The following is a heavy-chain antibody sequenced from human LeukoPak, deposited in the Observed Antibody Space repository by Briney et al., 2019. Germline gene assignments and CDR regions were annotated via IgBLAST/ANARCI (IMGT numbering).Heavy chain of an antibody. CDR2: IKQDGTEK. CDR1: GFTFTTYW. V-gene: IGHV3-7*04. J-gene: IGHJ4*02. Sequence: GGSLRLSCAASGFTFTTYWMSWVRQAPGKGLEWVANIKQDGTEKYYVDSVKGRFTISRGNAKNSLFLQMNSLRVEDTAVYHCARARLAVSGNYFENWGQGTLVTVSS. D-gene: IGHD6-19*01. CDR3: ARARLAVSGNYFEN.